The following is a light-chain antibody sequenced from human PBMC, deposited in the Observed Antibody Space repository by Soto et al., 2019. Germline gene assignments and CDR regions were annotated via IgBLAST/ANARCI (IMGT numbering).Light chain of an antibody. J-gene: IGKJ1*01. CDR1: RSVSGF. CDR3: QQYNNWPRT. V-gene: IGKV3-15*01. CDR2: GAS. Sequence: EIVLTQSPATLSLSPGERATLSCRASRSVSGFLAWYQQKPGQAPRLLIYGASTRAPGFPARFSGSGSGTEFTLTISSLQSEDFAVYYCQQYNNWPRTFGQGTKV.